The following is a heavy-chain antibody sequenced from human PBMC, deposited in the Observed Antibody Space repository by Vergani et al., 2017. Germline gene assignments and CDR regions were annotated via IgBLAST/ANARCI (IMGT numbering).Heavy chain of an antibody. J-gene: IGHJ4*02. D-gene: IGHD3-3*01. CDR2: IRIDGSEQ. CDR1: GFTFSDYG. V-gene: IGHV3-30*02. Sequence: QVHLVESGGGVVQPGGSLRLSCAASGFTFSDYGVHWVRQAPGKGLVWVAFIRIDGSEQYYADSVKGRFTVSRDNSKYTLYLQIHSLRPEDTALYYCARDGKRGYYASDLPYWGQGTLVTVSS. CDR3: ARDGKRGYYASDLPY.